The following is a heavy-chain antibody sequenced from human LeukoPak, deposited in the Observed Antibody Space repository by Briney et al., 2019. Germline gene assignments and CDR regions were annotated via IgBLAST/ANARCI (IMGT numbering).Heavy chain of an antibody. CDR3: ARGYGSGHGYSAFDI. V-gene: IGHV1-8*01. D-gene: IGHD3-10*01. J-gene: IGHJ3*02. CDR2: MNPNSGNT. CDR1: GYTFTSYD. Sequence: ASVKVSCKASGYTFTSYDINWVRQATGQGLEWMGWMNPNSGNTGYAQKFQGRVTITADKSTSTAYMELSSLRSEDTAVYYCARGYGSGHGYSAFDIWGQGTMVTVSS.